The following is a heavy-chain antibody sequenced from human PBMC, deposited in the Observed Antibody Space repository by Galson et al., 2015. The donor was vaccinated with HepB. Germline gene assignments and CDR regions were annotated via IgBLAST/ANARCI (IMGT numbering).Heavy chain of an antibody. D-gene: IGHD2-2*01. CDR2: ISHDGSNK. CDR1: GFIFGTYH. Sequence: SLRLSCAASGFIFGTYHMDWVRQAPGKGLEWVAVISHDGSNKFYADSVKGRFTIARDNSKNTLYLQMNSLNTEDTAVYYCARDRASHYYYYYGMDVWGQGTTVTVSS. V-gene: IGHV3-30-3*01. J-gene: IGHJ6*02. CDR3: ARDRASHYYYYYGMDV.